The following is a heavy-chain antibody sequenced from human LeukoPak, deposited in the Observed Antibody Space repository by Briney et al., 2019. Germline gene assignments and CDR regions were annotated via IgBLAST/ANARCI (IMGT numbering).Heavy chain of an antibody. CDR1: GFTFSSYA. Sequence: GGSLRLSCAASGFTFSSYAMSWVRQAPGKGLEWVSAISGSGGSTYYADSVKGRFTISRDNSKNTLYLQMNSLRAEDTGVYYCAKVFSGSYFFPFDYWGQGTLVTVSS. D-gene: IGHD1-26*01. J-gene: IGHJ4*02. CDR2: ISGSGGST. CDR3: AKVFSGSYFFPFDY. V-gene: IGHV3-23*01.